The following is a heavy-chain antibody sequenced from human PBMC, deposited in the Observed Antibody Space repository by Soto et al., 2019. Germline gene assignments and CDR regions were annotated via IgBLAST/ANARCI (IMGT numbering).Heavy chain of an antibody. CDR2: ISAYNGNT. CDR3: ARERLNTGWYGFDY. D-gene: IGHD6-19*01. CDR1: GYTFTSYG. J-gene: IGHJ4*02. V-gene: IGHV1-18*04. Sequence: ASVKVSCKASGYTFTSYGISWVRQAPGQGLEWVGWISAYNGNTNYAQKLQGRVTMTTDTSTNTVYMELRSLRSDDTAVYFCARERLNTGWYGFDYWGQGTQVTVSS.